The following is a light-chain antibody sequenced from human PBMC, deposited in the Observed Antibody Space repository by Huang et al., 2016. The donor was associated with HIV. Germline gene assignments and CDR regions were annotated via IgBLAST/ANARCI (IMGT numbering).Light chain of an antibody. CDR1: ESVGSD. CDR2: GAS. J-gene: IGKJ1*01. CDR3: QQYHIYWT. Sequence: EVVMTQSPATLSVSPGERATLFCRASESVGSDLAWFQLKPGQAPRLLIYGASTRATGTPARFSGSGSGTGFTLTISSLQSEDSAVYFCQQYHIYWTFGQGTKVEFK. V-gene: IGKV3-15*01.